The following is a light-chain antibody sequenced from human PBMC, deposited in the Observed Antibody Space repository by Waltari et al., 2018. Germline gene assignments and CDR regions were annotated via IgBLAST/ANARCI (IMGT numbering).Light chain of an antibody. CDR3: QQYNSWPYT. CDR1: QSVSRN. CDR2: GAA. J-gene: IGKJ2*01. Sequence: EILMAQSPGTLSVSPGERVTHSSRASQSVSRNLAWYQQRPGQAPRRLVYGAATRATGFPASFSGSGSGTDFTLTISSLQSEDFAIYFCQQYNSWPYTFGQGTKLEMK. V-gene: IGKV3-15*01.